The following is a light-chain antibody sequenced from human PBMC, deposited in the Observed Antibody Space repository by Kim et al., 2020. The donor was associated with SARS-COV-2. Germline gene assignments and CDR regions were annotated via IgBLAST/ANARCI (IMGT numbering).Light chain of an antibody. CDR1: QSVSSY. V-gene: IGKV3-11*01. CDR2: DAS. Sequence: EIVLTQSPATLSLSPGERATLSCRASQSVSSYLAWHQQKPGQAPRLLIYDASNRATGIPARFSGSGSGTDFTLTISSLEAEDFAVYYCQQRTNWPLTFGGGTKVDIK. CDR3: QQRTNWPLT. J-gene: IGKJ4*01.